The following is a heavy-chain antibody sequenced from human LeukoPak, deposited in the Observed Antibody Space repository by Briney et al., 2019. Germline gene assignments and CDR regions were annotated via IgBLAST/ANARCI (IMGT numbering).Heavy chain of an antibody. J-gene: IGHJ4*02. CDR1: GFIFRSYE. CDR3: ARTGGSYPYYFEY. D-gene: IGHD1-26*01. CDR2: ISSSGSTI. V-gene: IGHV3-48*03. Sequence: GGSLRLSCAAFGFIFRSYEMNWVRQAPGKGLEWVSYISSSGSTIYYADSVKGRFTLSRDNAKNSLYLQMNSLRAEDTAVYYCARTGGSYPYYFEYWGQGTLVTVSS.